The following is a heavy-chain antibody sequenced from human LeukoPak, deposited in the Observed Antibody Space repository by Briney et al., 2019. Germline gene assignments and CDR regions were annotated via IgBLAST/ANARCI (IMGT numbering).Heavy chain of an antibody. V-gene: IGHV3-33*06. CDR3: AKDQTTIALRLGWFDP. J-gene: IGHJ5*02. Sequence: PGRSLRLSCAASGSTFRNYGMHWVRQAPGKGLEWVAIIWYDGSNKYYADSVKGRFTISRDNSKNTLYLQMNSLRAEDTAVYYCAKDQTTIALRLGWFDPWGQGTLVTVSS. D-gene: IGHD5/OR15-5a*01. CDR1: GSTFRNYG. CDR2: IWYDGSNK.